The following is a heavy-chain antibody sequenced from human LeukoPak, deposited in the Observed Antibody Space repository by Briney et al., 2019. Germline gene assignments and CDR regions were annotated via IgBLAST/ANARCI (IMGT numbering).Heavy chain of an antibody. J-gene: IGHJ3*02. Sequence: ASVKVSCKASGYTFTSYAMNWVRQAPGQGLEWMGWINTSTGNPTYAQGFTGRFVFSLDTSVSTAYLHISSLKAEDTAVYYCTRDAGSSWYHKSDVFDIWGQGTMVTVSS. CDR3: TRDAGSSWYHKSDVFDI. CDR2: INTSTGNP. D-gene: IGHD6-13*01. CDR1: GYTFTSYA. V-gene: IGHV7-4-1*02.